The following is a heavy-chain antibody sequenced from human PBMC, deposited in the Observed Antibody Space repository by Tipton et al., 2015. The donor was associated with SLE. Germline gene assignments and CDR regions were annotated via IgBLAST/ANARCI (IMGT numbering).Heavy chain of an antibody. CDR2: IHQDGYER. D-gene: IGHD1-7*01. CDR3: SRSLPATTDYFDY. V-gene: IGHV3-7*01. J-gene: IGHJ4*02. Sequence: SLRLSCAASGFTFSNYWMSWFRQAPGKGLGWVTNIHQDGYERHSVDSVKGRFTVSRDNAKNSLYLQMNSLRAEDTAIYYCSRSLPATTDYFDYWGQGTLVTVSS. CDR1: GFTFSNYW.